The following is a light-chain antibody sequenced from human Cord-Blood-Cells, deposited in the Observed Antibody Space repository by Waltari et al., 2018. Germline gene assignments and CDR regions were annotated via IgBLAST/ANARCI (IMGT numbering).Light chain of an antibody. CDR3: MKGTHWYT. Sequence: DVVMTQSPLSLPVTLGQPASISCRSSQSLVHSDGNTYLNWFQQRPGQSPRRLIYKVSNRDSGVPDRFSGSGSGTDFTLKISRVEAEDVGVYYCMKGTHWYTFGQGTKLEIK. CDR2: KVS. V-gene: IGKV2-30*02. J-gene: IGKJ2*01. CDR1: QSLVHSDGNTY.